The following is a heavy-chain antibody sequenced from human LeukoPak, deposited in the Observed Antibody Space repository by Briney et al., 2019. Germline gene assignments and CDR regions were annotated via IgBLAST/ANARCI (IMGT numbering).Heavy chain of an antibody. Sequence: GGSLRLSCAASGFTFSSYAMHWVRQAPGKGLEWVAVISYDGSNKYYADSVKGRFTISRDNSKNTLSLQTNSLRAEDTAVYYCAKGRGSSSWANDYWGQGTLVTVSS. CDR3: AKGRGSSSWANDY. V-gene: IGHV3-30*04. D-gene: IGHD6-13*01. CDR2: ISYDGSNK. J-gene: IGHJ4*02. CDR1: GFTFSSYA.